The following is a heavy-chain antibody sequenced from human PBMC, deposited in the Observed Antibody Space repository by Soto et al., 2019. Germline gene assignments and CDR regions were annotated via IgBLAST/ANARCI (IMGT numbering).Heavy chain of an antibody. V-gene: IGHV3-20*04. J-gene: IGHJ6*02. CDR3: ASGIVGATTYGMDV. CDR2: INWNGGST. CDR1: GFTFDDYG. Sequence: EVQLVESGGGVVRPGGSLRLSCAASGFTFDDYGLSWVRQAPGKGLEWVSGINWNGGSTRYADSVKGRFTISRDNAKNSMDLQMNGLRSEDTAVYYCASGIVGATTYGMDVWGQGTTVAVSS. D-gene: IGHD1-26*01.